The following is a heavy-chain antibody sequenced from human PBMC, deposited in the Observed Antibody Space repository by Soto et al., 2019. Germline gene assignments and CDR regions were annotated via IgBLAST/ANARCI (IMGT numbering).Heavy chain of an antibody. CDR3: ARAPNDSSACYDQYYPVMDR. V-gene: IGHV1-3*01. D-gene: IGHD3-22*01. Sequence: ASPNISCKTSGYTFTSYGIHWVRQAPGQRLERTGWINAGNGNTKYSEKFQGRVTITRDTYASTAYLALSRLRSEDTAVYYCARAPNDSSACYDQYYPVMDRRGPG. CDR1: GYTFTSYG. CDR2: INAGNGNT. J-gene: IGHJ6*02.